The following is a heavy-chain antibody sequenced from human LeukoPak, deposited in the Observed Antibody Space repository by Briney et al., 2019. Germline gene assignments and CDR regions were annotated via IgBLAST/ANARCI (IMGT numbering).Heavy chain of an antibody. V-gene: IGHV4-59*08. CDR2: IYYSGST. D-gene: IGHD3-3*01. CDR3: ASGQIDFYYYYGMDV. Sequence: SETLSLTCTVSGGSISSYYWSWIRQPPGEGLEWIGYIYYSGSTNYNPSLKSRVTISVDTSKNQFSLKLSSVTAADTAVYYCASGQIDFYYYYGMDVWGQGTTVTVSS. CDR1: GGSISSYY. J-gene: IGHJ6*02.